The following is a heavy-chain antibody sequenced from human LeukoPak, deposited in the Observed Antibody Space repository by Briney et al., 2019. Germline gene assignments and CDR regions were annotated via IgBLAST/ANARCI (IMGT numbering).Heavy chain of an antibody. Sequence: PGGSLRLSCAASGFTFSSYAMSWVRQAPGKGLEWVSAISGSGGSTYYADSVKGRFTISRDNSKNTLYLQMNSLRVEDTAVYYCARDLSNSTWNNFDYWGQGTLVTVSS. D-gene: IGHD1/OR15-1a*01. CDR3: ARDLSNSTWNNFDY. V-gene: IGHV3-23*01. CDR1: GFTFSSYA. CDR2: ISGSGGST. J-gene: IGHJ4*02.